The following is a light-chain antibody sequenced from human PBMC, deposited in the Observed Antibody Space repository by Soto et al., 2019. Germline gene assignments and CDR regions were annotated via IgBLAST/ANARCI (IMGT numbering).Light chain of an antibody. CDR2: VTS. Sequence: DIQMTQSPSSVSASVGDRVTITCRASQGLSGSLAWYQQKPGKAPKLLMYVTSRLQSGVPSRFSGSASGTDFTLTIDSLQPEDLATYYCQQGHSWLLTFGQGTRLEIK. V-gene: IGKV1-12*01. CDR3: QQGHSWLLT. J-gene: IGKJ5*01. CDR1: QGLSGS.